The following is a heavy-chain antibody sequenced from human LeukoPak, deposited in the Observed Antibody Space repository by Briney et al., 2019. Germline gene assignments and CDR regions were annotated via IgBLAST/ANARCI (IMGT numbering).Heavy chain of an antibody. D-gene: IGHD2/OR15-2a*01. CDR2: IYTSGST. V-gene: IGHV4-61*02. CDR1: GGSISSGSYY. J-gene: IGHJ5*02. CDR3: ASQALYNWFDP. Sequence: PSQTLSLTRTVSGGSISSGSYYWSWIRQPAGKGLEWIGRIYTSGSTNYNPSLKSRVTISVDTSKNQFSLKLSSVTAADTAVYYCASQALYNWFDPWGQGTLVTVSS.